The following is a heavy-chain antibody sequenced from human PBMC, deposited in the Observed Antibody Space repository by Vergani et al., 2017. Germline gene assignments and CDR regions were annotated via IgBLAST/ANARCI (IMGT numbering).Heavy chain of an antibody. CDR2: ISGPGLST. CDR1: GFTFSNSA. Sequence: EVHLLESGGGLVQSGGSLRLSCAASGFTFSNSAVSWVRQAPGRGLAWVSSISGPGLSTYYADSVKGRFSISRDNSKNTVFLQMHSLRAEDTAIYYCARDPLYSTTWPFLLLDMDVWGQGTTVTVSS. V-gene: IGHV3-23*01. J-gene: IGHJ6*02. CDR3: ARDPLYSTTWPFLLLDMDV. D-gene: IGHD6-13*01.